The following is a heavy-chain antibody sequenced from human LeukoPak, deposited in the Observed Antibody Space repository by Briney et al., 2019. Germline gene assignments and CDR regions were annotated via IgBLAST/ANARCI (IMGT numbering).Heavy chain of an antibody. J-gene: IGHJ4*02. Sequence: GGPLRLSCAASGFTFSDYCMSWIRQAPGKGLEWVSYISSSSSYTNYADSVKGRFTISRDNAKNSLYLQMNSLRAEDTAVYYCAVYYYDSSGYYYFDYWGQGTLVTVSS. V-gene: IGHV3-11*06. CDR1: GFTFSDYC. D-gene: IGHD3-22*01. CDR3: AVYYYDSSGYYYFDY. CDR2: ISSSSSYT.